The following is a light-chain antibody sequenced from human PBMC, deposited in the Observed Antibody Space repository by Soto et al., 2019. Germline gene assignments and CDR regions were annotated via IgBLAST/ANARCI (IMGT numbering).Light chain of an antibody. J-gene: IGLJ1*01. CDR1: GSDVGAYNL. CDR2: EVN. CDR3: NSYSGSSNFGV. V-gene: IGLV2-8*01. Sequence: QSVLTQPASVSGSPRQSITISCARTGSDVGAYNLVSWYQQHPGKAPELIICEVNQRPSGVPDRFSGSKSGNTASLTVSGLQAEDEDDYYCNSYSGSSNFGVFGTGTKVTVL.